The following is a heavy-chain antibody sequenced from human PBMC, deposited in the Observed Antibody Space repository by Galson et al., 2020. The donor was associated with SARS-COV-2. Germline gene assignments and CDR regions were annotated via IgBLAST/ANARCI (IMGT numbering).Heavy chain of an antibody. D-gene: IGHD1-26*01. CDR1: GFTFSRYD. CDR2: IGPGGDT. CDR3: VRYSWTYHYFDY. V-gene: IGHV3-13*01. Sequence: GGSLRLSCAASGFTFSRYDMHWVRQVTGTGLEWVSGIGPGGDTYYPGSVKGRFTVSRENAKNSLYLQMSNRRAGDTAMYYCVRYSWTYHYFDYWGKGTLVTVSS. J-gene: IGHJ4*02.